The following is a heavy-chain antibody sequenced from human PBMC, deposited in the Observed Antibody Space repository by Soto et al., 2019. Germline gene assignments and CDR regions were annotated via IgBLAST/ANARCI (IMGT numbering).Heavy chain of an antibody. D-gene: IGHD4-17*01. CDR1: GFRFSDYS. J-gene: IGHJ4*02. Sequence: DVQLLESGGGSVHPGGSLRLACAGSGFRFSDYSMNWVRQAPGKGLEWVSYITSSGDSTYYADSVKGRFTVSRDNAKNPLFLQMYGLRDEDTAVYYCARLPKGSTVTSWGQGTLVTVSS. CDR3: ARLPKGSTVTS. V-gene: IGHV3-48*02. CDR2: ITSSGDST.